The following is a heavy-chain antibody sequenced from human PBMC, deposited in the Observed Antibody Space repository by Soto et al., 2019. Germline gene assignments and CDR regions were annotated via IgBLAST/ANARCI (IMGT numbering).Heavy chain of an antibody. CDR1: GFTLSSHW. CDR2: ISGDGRTT. Sequence: RRLSGAASGFTLSSHWMNWVRQGPGKGLVWVSRISGDGRTTSHADSVKGRFTISRDNAKNTLYLQMNSLRVEDTAVYSCARGVPNCSSSSCYFDFWEQGILVTVSS. J-gene: IGHJ4*02. D-gene: IGHD2-2*01. V-gene: IGHV3-74*01. CDR3: ARGVPNCSSSSCYFDF.